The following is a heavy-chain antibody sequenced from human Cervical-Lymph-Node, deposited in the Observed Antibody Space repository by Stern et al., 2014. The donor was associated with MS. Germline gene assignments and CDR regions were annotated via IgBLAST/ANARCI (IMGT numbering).Heavy chain of an antibody. Sequence: VQLLESGPGLVKPSETLSLTCSVSGPSTISNYWSWFRQSPGKGLEWIGNIYYTGSTNYNPSLKSRVSMSVDTSKNQFSVKVTSVTAADTAVYYCARLAASSSGPFDYWGQGTLVTVSS. J-gene: IGHJ4*02. D-gene: IGHD3-22*01. V-gene: IGHV4-59*01. CDR1: GPSTISNY. CDR2: IYYTGST. CDR3: ARLAASSSGPFDY.